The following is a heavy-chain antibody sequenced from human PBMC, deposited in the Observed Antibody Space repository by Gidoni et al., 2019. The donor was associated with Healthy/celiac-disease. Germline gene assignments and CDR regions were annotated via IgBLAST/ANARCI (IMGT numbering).Heavy chain of an antibody. J-gene: IGHJ6*02. D-gene: IGHD3-10*01. V-gene: IGHV4-34*01. Sequence: QVQLQQCGAGLLKPSETLSLTCAVYGGSFSGSYWSWIRQPPGKGLEWIGEINHSGSTNYNPSLKSRVTISVDTSKNQFSLKLSSVTAADTAVYYCARSYGSGSYRHYYYYGMDVWGQGTTVTVSS. CDR3: ARSYGSGSYRHYYYYGMDV. CDR1: GGSFSGSY. CDR2: INHSGST.